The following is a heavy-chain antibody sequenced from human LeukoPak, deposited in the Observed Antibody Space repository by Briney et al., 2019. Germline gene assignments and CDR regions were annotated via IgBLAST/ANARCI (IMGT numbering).Heavy chain of an antibody. V-gene: IGHV3-43*02. CDR3: AKVWAVGYEVQCFAY. CDR2: IRGEGGRQ. Sequence: GGALRLSCAASGFTFEDYAMPTVRQAPGKGLEWVSLIRGEGGRQYYAGCVKGRLTRSRDNSKTSLYLKMKSLRTADRALYSCAKVWAVGYEVQCFAYWGQGTLVTV. J-gene: IGHJ4*02. CDR1: GFTFEDYA. D-gene: IGHD5-12*01.